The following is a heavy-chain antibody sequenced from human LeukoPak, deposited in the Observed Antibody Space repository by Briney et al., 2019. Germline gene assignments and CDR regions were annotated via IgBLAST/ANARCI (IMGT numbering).Heavy chain of an antibody. V-gene: IGHV3-43*02. CDR3: AKDSGYYFDY. CDR2: ISGDGGST. D-gene: IGHD3-10*01. Sequence: GGSLRLSCAASGFTFSNYAMSWVRQAPGQGLEWVSLISGDGGSTYYADSVKGRFTISRDNSKNSLYLQMNSLRTEDTALYYCAKDSGYYFDYWGQGTLVTVSS. CDR1: GFTFSNYA. J-gene: IGHJ4*02.